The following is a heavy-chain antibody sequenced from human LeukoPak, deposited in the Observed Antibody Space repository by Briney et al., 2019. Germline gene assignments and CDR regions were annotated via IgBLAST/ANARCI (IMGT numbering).Heavy chain of an antibody. J-gene: IGHJ4*02. V-gene: IGHV4-39*01. Sequence: SETLSLTCTVSGGSISSSSYYWGWIRQPPGKGLEWIGSIYYSGSTYYNPSLKSRVTISVDTCKNQFSLKLSSVTAADTAVYYCARLPITFGGVIANWGQGTLVTVSS. CDR2: IYYSGST. CDR3: ARLPITFGGVIAN. D-gene: IGHD3-16*02. CDR1: GGSISSSSYY.